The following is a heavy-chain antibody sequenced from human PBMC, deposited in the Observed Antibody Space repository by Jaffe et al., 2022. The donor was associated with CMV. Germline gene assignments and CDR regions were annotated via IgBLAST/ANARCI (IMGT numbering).Heavy chain of an antibody. J-gene: IGHJ3*02. V-gene: IGHV5-10-1*03. CDR2: IDPSDSYT. CDR3: ATRVGQWLARGPNGLSDAFDI. D-gene: IGHD6-19*01. Sequence: EVQLVQSGAEVKKPGESLRISCKGSGYSFTSYWISWVRQMPGKGLEWMGRIDPSDSYTNYSPSFQGHVTISADKSISTAYLQWSSLKASDTAMYYCATRVGQWLARGPNGLSDAFDIWGQGTMVTVSS. CDR1: GYSFTSYW.